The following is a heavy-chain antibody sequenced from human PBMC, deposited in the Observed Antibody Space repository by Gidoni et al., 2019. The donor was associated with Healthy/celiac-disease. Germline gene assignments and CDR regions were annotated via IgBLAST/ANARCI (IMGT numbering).Heavy chain of an antibody. CDR2: INPNSGGT. V-gene: IGHV1-2*02. CDR3: ARMASRLSHMVRGGNAFDI. Sequence: QVQLVQSGAEVKKPGASVKVSCKASGYTFTGYYMHWVRQAPGQGLEWMGWINPNSGGTNYEEKLQGRVTMTRDTSISTAYMELSRLRSDDTAVYYCARMASRLSHMVRGGNAFDIWGQGTMVTVSS. CDR1: GYTFTGYY. J-gene: IGHJ3*02. D-gene: IGHD3-10*01.